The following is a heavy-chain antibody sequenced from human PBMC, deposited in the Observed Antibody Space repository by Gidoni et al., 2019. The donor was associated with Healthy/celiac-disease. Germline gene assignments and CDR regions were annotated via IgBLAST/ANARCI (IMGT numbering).Heavy chain of an antibody. CDR3: AKDFYSYGPRTNYFDD. CDR2: IAYDGSNK. J-gene: IGHJ4*02. CDR1: GFTFSRHG. V-gene: IGHV3-30*18. D-gene: IGHD5-18*01. Sequence: QVQLVESGGGVVQPGRSSRLSCADSGFTFSRHGMHWVRQAPGKGLEWVAVIAYDGSNKYYADSVKGRFTISRDNSKNTLYLQMNSLRAEDTAVYYCAKDFYSYGPRTNYFDDWGQGTLVTVSS.